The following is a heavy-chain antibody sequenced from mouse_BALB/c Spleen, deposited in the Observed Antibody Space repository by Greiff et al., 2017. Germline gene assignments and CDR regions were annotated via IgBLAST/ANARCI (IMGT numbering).Heavy chain of an antibody. CDR1: GYTFTSYY. CDR2: IYPGNVNT. Sequence: QVQLQQSGPELVKPGASVRISCKASGYTFTSYYIHWVKQRPGQGLEWIGWIYPGNVNTKYNEKFKGKATLTADKSSSTAYMQLSSLTSEDSAVYFCARGGWPSKSPYYYAMDYWGQGTSVTVSS. V-gene: IGHV1S56*01. J-gene: IGHJ4*01. D-gene: IGHD2-3*01. CDR3: ARGGWPSKSPYYYAMDY.